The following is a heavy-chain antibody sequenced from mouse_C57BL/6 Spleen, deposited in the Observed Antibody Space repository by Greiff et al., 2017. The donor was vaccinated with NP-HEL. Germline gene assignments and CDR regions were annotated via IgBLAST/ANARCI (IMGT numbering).Heavy chain of an antibody. CDR3: ARNWVVAKDYAMDY. V-gene: IGHV2-2*01. CDR1: GFSLTSYG. D-gene: IGHD1-1*01. Sequence: QVHVKQSGPGLVQPSQSLSIACTVSGFSLTSYGVHWVRQSPGKGLEWLGVIWSGGSTDYNAAFISRLSISKDNSKSQVFFKMNSLQADDTAIYYCARNWVVAKDYAMDYWGQGTSVTVSS. CDR2: IWSGGST. J-gene: IGHJ4*01.